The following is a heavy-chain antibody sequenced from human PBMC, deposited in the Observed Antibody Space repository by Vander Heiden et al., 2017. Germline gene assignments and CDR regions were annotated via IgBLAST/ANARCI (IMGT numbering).Heavy chain of an antibody. CDR3: ARAPYCSGIHCYGNWFDP. D-gene: IGHD2-15*01. J-gene: IGHJ5*02. V-gene: IGHV4-30-4*01. CDR2: IYNSGNT. Sequence: QVQLQESGPGLVKPSQTLSLTCTVSGGSISSGDYYWTWIRQTPGKGLEWIRYIYNSGNTYYNPSLKSRITISVDTSKNRFSLKLSSVTAADTAVYYCARAPYCSGIHCYGNWFDPWGQGTLVTVSS. CDR1: GGSISSGDYY.